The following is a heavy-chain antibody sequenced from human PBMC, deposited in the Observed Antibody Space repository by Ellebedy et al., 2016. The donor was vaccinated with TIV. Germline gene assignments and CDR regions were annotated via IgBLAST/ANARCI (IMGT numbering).Heavy chain of an antibody. CDR1: GFSFRNYW. Sequence: PGGSLRLSCIASGFSFRNYWMGWVRQAPGKGLEWVANIYHGGNQEYYLDSVKGRFTISRDNAKNSLNLQMDSLRAEDTGIYYCARRGSYGDYAVQINSWFDRWGQGTLVTVSS. CDR3: ARRGSYGDYAVQINSWFDR. J-gene: IGHJ5*02. V-gene: IGHV3-7*01. D-gene: IGHD4-17*01. CDR2: IYHGGNQE.